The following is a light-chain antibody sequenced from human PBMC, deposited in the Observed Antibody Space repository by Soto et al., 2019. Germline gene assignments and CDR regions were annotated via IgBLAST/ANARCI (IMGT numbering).Light chain of an antibody. CDR1: QSVSSN. V-gene: IGKV3-15*01. CDR2: GAS. CDR3: QEYNSWPQT. Sequence: EIVMTQSPATLSVSPGERATLSCRASQSVSSNLAWYQQKPGQAPRLHIYGASTRATGIPARFSGSGSGTEFTLTISSLQSEDFAVYYGQEYNSWPQTFGQGTKLEIK. J-gene: IGKJ2*01.